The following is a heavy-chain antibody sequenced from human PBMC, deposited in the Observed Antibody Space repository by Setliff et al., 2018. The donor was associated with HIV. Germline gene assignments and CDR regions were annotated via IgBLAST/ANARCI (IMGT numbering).Heavy chain of an antibody. V-gene: IGHV4-59*08. CDR2: IYYSGIT. CDR3: ARHYAAPGAFDI. Sequence: SETLSLTCTVPIGSISSHYWSWIRQPPGKGLEWIGHIYYSGITNYSPSLKSRVTISVDTSKNQFSLKLTSVTAADTAVYYCARHYAAPGAFDIWGQGTMVTVSS. D-gene: IGHD2-15*01. CDR1: IGSISSHY. J-gene: IGHJ3*02.